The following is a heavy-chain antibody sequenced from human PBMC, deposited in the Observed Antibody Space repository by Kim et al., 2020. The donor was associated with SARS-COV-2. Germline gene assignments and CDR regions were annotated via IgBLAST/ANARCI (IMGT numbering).Heavy chain of an antibody. CDR3: AREQFRGEAPRRYYGMDV. CDR1: GGTFSSYA. D-gene: IGHD2-21*01. J-gene: IGHJ6*02. V-gene: IGHV1-69*13. CDR2: IIPIFGTA. Sequence: SVKVSCKASGGTFSSYAISWVRQAPGQGLEWMGGIIPIFGTANYAQKFQGRVTITADESTSTAYMELSSLRSEDTAVYYCAREQFRGEAPRRYYGMDVWGQGTTVTVSS.